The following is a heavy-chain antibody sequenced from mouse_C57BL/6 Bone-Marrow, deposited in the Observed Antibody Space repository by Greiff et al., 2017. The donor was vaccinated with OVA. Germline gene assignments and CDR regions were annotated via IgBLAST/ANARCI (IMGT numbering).Heavy chain of an antibody. Sequence: QVQLQQPGAELVKPGASVKLSCKASGYTFTSYWMHWVKQRPGQGLEWIGMIHPNSGSTNYNEKFKSKATLTVVKSSSTAYMQLSSLTSEDSAVYYCARSPDYYGSRRDYWGQGTTLTVSS. CDR3: ARSPDYYGSRRDY. CDR1: GYTFTSYW. CDR2: IHPNSGST. V-gene: IGHV1-64*01. J-gene: IGHJ2*01. D-gene: IGHD1-1*01.